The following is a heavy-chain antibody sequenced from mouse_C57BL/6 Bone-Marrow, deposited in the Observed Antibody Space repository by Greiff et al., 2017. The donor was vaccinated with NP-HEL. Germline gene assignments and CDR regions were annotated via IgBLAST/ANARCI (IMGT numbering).Heavy chain of an antibody. D-gene: IGHD1-1*01. Sequence: EVQLQQSGAELVRPGASVKLSCTASGFNIKDDYMHWVKQRPEQGLEWIRWIDPENGDTEYASKFQGKATITADTSSNTAYLQLSSLTSEDTAVYYCTTPYYYGSSYFDYWGQGTTLTVSS. CDR2: IDPENGDT. J-gene: IGHJ2*01. CDR1: GFNIKDDY. CDR3: TTPYYYGSSYFDY. V-gene: IGHV14-4*01.